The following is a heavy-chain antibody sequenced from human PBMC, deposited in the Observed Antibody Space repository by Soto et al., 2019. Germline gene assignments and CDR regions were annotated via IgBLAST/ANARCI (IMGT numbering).Heavy chain of an antibody. CDR2: INAGNGNT. J-gene: IGHJ4*02. D-gene: IGHD5-12*01. Sequence: QVQLVQSGAEVKKPGASVKVSCKAAGYTFTSYAIHWVRQAPGQRLEWMGWINAGNGNTKYSQKFQGRVIITRDTSAGTAYMELRSLRSEATAVYYCATPIVAFYWGQGTLVTVSS. V-gene: IGHV1-3*01. CDR1: GYTFTSYA. CDR3: ATPIVAFY.